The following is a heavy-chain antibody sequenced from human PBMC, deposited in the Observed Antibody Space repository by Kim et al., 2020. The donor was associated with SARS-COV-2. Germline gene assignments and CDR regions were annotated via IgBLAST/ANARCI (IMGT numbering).Heavy chain of an antibody. CDR1: GDSVSSNSAA. D-gene: IGHD3-3*01. Sequence: SQTLSLTCAISGDSVSSNSAAWNWIRQSPSRGLEWLGRTYYRSKWYNDYAVSVKSRITINPDTSKNQFSLQLNSVTPEDTAVYYCARAGIRYYDFWSGDYYYGMDVWGQGTTVTVSS. J-gene: IGHJ6*02. CDR3: ARAGIRYYDFWSGDYYYGMDV. V-gene: IGHV6-1*01. CDR2: TYYRSKWYN.